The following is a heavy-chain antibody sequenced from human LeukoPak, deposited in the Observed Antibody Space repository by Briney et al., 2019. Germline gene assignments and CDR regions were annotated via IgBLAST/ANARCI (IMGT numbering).Heavy chain of an antibody. CDR1: GGSISSGGYY. CDR3: ARSSSRASGWNYDHDAFDI. D-gene: IGHD1-7*01. V-gene: IGHV4-30-2*01. CDR2: IYHSGST. J-gene: IGHJ3*02. Sequence: PSETLSLTCTVSGGSISSGGYYWSWIRQPPGKGLEWIGYIYHSGSTYYNPSLKSRVTISVDRSKNQFSLKLSSVTAADTAVYYCARSSSRASGWNYDHDAFDIWGQGTMVTVSS.